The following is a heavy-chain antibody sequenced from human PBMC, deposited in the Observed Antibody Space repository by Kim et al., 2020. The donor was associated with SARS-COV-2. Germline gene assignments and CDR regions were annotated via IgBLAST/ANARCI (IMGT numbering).Heavy chain of an antibody. CDR2: INTCTGDT. Sequence: ASVKVSCKISGYTLTNYIVHWVRQAPGQSLEWLGWINTCTGDTRYSQRFQGRVTITRGTSANTAYMELRGLRSEDTAVYYCAGGGKTRTQITMLRGAPFDRGGEGT. CDR1: GYTLTNYI. V-gene: IGHV1-3*04. D-gene: IGHD3-10*01. J-gene: IGHJ4*02. CDR3: AGGGKTRTQITMLRGAPFDR.